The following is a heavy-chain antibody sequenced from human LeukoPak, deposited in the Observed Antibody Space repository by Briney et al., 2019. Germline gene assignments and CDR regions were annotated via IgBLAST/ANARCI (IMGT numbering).Heavy chain of an antibody. V-gene: IGHV4-61*08. D-gene: IGHD3-22*01. J-gene: IGHJ4*02. CDR1: GGSVSSGGYY. CDR2: VYYSWNT. CDR3: ARDYYDSSGYYDY. Sequence: PSETLSLTCTVSGGSVSSGGYYWSWIRQPPGTGLEWIGYVYYSWNTNYNPSLKSRVTISVDTSKNQFSLQLSSVTAADAAVYYCARDYYDSSGYYDYWGQEALVTVSS.